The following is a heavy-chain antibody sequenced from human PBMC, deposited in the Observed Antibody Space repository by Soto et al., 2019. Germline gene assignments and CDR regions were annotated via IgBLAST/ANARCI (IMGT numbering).Heavy chain of an antibody. D-gene: IGHD3-10*01. J-gene: IGHJ4*02. CDR1: GFTFSSYA. CDR2: ISYDGSKK. Sequence: QVQLVESGGGVVQPGRSLRLSCAVSGFTFSSYAMHWVRQAPGKGLEWVAVISYDGSKKYYADSVKGRFTISRDTSKSTLYVQMDSLRVEDTAVYYCARPQLWLGQLEYWGQATLVTVSS. CDR3: ARPQLWLGQLEY. V-gene: IGHV3-30-3*01.